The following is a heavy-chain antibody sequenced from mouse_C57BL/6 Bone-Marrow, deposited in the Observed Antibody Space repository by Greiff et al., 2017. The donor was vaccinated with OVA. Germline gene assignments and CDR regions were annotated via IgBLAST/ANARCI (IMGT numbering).Heavy chain of an antibody. CDR2: INPGSGGT. CDR3: ARPGGDYGSSFDY. Sequence: QVHVKQSGAELVRPGTSVKVSCKASGYAFTNYLIEWVKQRPGQGLEWIGVINPGSGGTNYNEKFKGKATLTADKSSSTAYMQLSSLTSEDSAVYFCARPGGDYGSSFDYWGQGTTLTVSS. V-gene: IGHV1-54*01. J-gene: IGHJ2*01. CDR1: GYAFTNYL. D-gene: IGHD1-1*01.